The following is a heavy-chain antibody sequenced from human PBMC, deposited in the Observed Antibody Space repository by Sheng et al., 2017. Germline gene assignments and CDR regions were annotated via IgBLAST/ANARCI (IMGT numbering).Heavy chain of an antibody. J-gene: IGHJ3*02. CDR2: IGGSGGST. D-gene: IGHD3-16*01. Sequence: EVQLLESGGGLVQPGGSLRLSCAASGFTFSSYAMSWVRQAPGKGLEWVSAIGGSGGSTYYADSVKGRFTISRDNSKNTLYLQMNSLRAEDTAVYYCAKGDFLFGKAFDIWGQGTMVTVSS. CDR1: GFTFSSYA. CDR3: AKGDFLFGKAFDI. V-gene: IGHV3-23*01.